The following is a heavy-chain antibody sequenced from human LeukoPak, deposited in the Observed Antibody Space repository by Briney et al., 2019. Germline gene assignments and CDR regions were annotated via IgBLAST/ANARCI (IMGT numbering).Heavy chain of an antibody. CDR3: ARDGGPGGNWFDP. CDR2: IIPIFGTA. J-gene: IGHJ5*02. D-gene: IGHD3-10*01. Sequence: SVKVSCKASGYTFTSYGISWVRQAPGQGLEWMGGIIPIFGTANYAQKFQGRVTITADESTSTAYMELSSLRSEDTAVYYCARDGGPGGNWFDPWGQGTLVTVSS. CDR1: GYTFTSYG. V-gene: IGHV1-69*13.